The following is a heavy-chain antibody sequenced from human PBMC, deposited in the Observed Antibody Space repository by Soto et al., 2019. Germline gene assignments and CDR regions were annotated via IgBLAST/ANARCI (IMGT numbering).Heavy chain of an antibody. D-gene: IGHD6-13*01. CDR2: INHSGST. CDR1: GGSFSGYY. Sequence: SETLSLTCAVYGGSFSGYYWSWIRQPPGKGLEWIGEINHSGSTNYNPSLKSRVTISVDTSKNQFSLKLSSVTAADTAVYYCARGYSSSWYKLDYWGQGTLVTAPQ. CDR3: ARGYSSSWYKLDY. V-gene: IGHV4-34*01. J-gene: IGHJ4*02.